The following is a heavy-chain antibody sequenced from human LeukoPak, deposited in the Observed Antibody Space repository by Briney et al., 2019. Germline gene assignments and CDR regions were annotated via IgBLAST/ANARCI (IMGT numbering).Heavy chain of an antibody. V-gene: IGHV6-1*01. J-gene: IGHJ6*02. CDR2: TYYRSKWYN. D-gene: IGHD1-26*01. CDR3: ARGTGWELRNYYGMDV. Sequence: SQTLSLTCAISGDSVSSNSAAWNWIRQSPSRGLEWLGRTYYRSKWYNGYAVSVKSRITINPDTSKNQFSLQLNSVTPEDTAVYYCARGTGWELRNYYGMDVWGQGTTVTVSS. CDR1: GDSVSSNSAA.